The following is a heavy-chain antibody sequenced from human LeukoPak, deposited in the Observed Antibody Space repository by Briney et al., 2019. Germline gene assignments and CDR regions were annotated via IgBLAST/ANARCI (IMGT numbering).Heavy chain of an antibody. CDR3: AKDLGSYRYYYMDV. CDR1: EGTSVDYA. J-gene: IGHJ6*03. CDR2: ISWNSGSI. V-gene: IGHV3-9*01. D-gene: IGHD3-10*01. Sequence: FRRCCYAAAEGTSVDYAGHWVMKTQRKGLEWVSGISWNSGSIGYADSVKGRFTISRDNAKNSLYLQMNSLRAEDTALYYCAKDLGSYRYYYMDVWGKGTTVTISS.